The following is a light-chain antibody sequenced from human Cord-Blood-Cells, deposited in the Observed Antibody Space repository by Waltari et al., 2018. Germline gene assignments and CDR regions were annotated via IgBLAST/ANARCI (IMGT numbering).Light chain of an antibody. CDR1: QSVSSY. V-gene: IGKV3-11*01. CDR3: QQRSNWLT. CDR2: DAS. J-gene: IGKJ4*01. Sequence: EIVLTQSPATLSLSPGERATLSRRASQSVSSYLAWYQQKPGQAPRLLIYDASNRATGIPARFSGSGSGTDFTLTISSLEPKDFAVYYCQQRSNWLTFGGGTKVEIK.